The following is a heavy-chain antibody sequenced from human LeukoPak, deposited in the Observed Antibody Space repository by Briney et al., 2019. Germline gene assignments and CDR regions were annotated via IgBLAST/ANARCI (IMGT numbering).Heavy chain of an antibody. CDR2: IYYSGST. CDR3: ARAVRELRWAVYYFDY. Sequence: SETLSLTCTVSGGSISSYYWSWIRQPPGKGLEWIGYIYYSGSTNYNPSLKSRVTISVDASKNQFSLKLSSVTAADTAVYYCARAVRELRWAVYYFDYWGQGTLVTVSS. CDR1: GGSISSYY. V-gene: IGHV4-59*01. D-gene: IGHD1-26*01. J-gene: IGHJ4*02.